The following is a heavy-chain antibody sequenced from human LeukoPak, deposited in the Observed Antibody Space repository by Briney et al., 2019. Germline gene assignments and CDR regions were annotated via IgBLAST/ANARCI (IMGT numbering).Heavy chain of an antibody. V-gene: IGHV3-23*01. D-gene: IGHD3-10*01. Sequence: GGSLRLSCAASGFTFSSYAMSWVRQAPGKGLEWVSGISGSGVSTYYVDSVKGRFTISRDNAKNTLYLQMNSLRAEDTAVYYCARGASLTRGGNWFDPWGQGTLVTVSS. CDR1: GFTFSSYA. CDR3: ARGASLTRGGNWFDP. CDR2: ISGSGVST. J-gene: IGHJ5*02.